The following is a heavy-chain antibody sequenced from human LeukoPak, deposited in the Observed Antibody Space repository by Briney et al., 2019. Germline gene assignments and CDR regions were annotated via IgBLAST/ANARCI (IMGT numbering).Heavy chain of an antibody. CDR3: ARERYSSFPRSMDV. D-gene: IGHD6-19*01. CDR2: ISAYNGNT. V-gene: IGHV1-18*01. Sequence: GASVKVSCKASGYTFTSYGISWVRQAPGQGLEWMGWISAYNGNTNYEQNFQGRVTMTTETSTSTAYMELRSLRSDDTAVYYCARERYSSFPRSMDVWGKGTTVTVSS. CDR1: GYTFTSYG. J-gene: IGHJ6*03.